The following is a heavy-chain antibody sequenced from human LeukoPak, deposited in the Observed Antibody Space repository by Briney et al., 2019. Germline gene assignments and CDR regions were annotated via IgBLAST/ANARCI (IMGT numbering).Heavy chain of an antibody. CDR3: AKTYDSSGYYYVHYCYYMDV. D-gene: IGHD3-22*01. CDR2: ISGSGGST. CDR1: GFTFSSYA. Sequence: GGSLRLSCAASGFTFSSYAMSWVRQAPGKGLEWVSAISGSGGSTYYADSVKGRFTISRDNSKNTLYLQMNSLRAEDTAVYYCAKTYDSSGYYYVHYCYYMDVWGKGTTVTVSS. V-gene: IGHV3-23*01. J-gene: IGHJ6*03.